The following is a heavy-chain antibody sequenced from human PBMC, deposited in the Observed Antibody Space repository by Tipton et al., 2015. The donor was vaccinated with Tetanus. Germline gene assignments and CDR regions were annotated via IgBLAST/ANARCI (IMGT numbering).Heavy chain of an antibody. V-gene: IGHV1-46*01. D-gene: IGHD3-22*01. J-gene: IGHJ4*02. CDR3: ARSRGDDSSGYYEPYYFDY. CDR1: GYTFTSYY. Sequence: VQLVQSGAEVKKPGASVKVSCKASGYTFTSYYMHWVRQAPGQGLEWMGIINPSGGSTSYAQKFQGRVTMTRDTSTSTVYMELSSLRSEDTAVYHCARSRGDDSSGYYEPYYFDYWGQGTLVTVSS. CDR2: INPSGGST.